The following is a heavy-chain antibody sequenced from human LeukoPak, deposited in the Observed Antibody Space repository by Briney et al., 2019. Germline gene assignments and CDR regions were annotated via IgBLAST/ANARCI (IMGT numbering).Heavy chain of an antibody. J-gene: IGHJ3*02. CDR2: ISGGGIGT. V-gene: IGHV3-23*01. Sequence: GGSLRLSCAPSGFTFSSYAMSWVRQAPGKGLEWVAVISGGGIGTYYADSVRGRFTISRDNTKNTVYLQMNSLRAEATAIYYCAKAVGSSGYFSRDAFDIWGQGKMVSVSS. CDR3: AKAVGSSGYFSRDAFDI. CDR1: GFTFSSYA. D-gene: IGHD3-22*01.